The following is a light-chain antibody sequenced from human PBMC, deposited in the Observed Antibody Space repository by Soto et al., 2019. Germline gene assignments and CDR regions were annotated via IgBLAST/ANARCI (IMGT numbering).Light chain of an antibody. V-gene: IGKV1-5*03. Sequence: DIQMTQSPSTLSGSVGDRVTITCRASQTISSWLAWYQQKPGKAPKLLIYKASTLKSGVPSRFSGSGSGTEFTLTISSLRPDDFGTYYCQHYNRYSEAFGQGTNGDIK. CDR3: QHYNRYSEA. J-gene: IGKJ1*01. CDR2: KAS. CDR1: QTISSW.